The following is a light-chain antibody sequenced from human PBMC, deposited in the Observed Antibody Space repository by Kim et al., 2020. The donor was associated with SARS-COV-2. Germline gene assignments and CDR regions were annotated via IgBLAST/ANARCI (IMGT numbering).Light chain of an antibody. CDR3: CSYVGIFSEV. CDR2: YKSDSDK. J-gene: IGLJ2*01. V-gene: IGLV5-45*02. CDR1: SGINVGTYR. Sequence: QPVLTQPSSLSASPGASASLTCTLRSGINVGTYRIYWYQQKPGSPPQYLLRYKSDSDKQQGSGVPSRFSGSKDASANAGILLISGLQSEDEADYYCCSYVGIFSEVFGGGTQLTVL.